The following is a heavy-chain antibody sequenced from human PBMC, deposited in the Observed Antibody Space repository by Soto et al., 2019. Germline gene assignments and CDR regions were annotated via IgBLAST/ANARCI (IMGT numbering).Heavy chain of an antibody. CDR3: ACQGYYYYYDMDV. J-gene: IGHJ6*03. V-gene: IGHV1-8*01. CDR2: LNPNSGNT. Sequence: ASVQVSCQASGYTFTSYDINWLRQATGQGLEWMGWLNPNSGNTGNAQKLQGRVTMTRHTSISTAYMELSSLRAERTAVYYCACQGYYYYYDMDVWGKGTTVTISS. CDR1: GYTFTSYD.